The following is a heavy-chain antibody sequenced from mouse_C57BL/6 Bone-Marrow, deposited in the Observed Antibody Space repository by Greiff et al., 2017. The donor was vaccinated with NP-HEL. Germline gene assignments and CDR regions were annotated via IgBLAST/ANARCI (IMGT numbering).Heavy chain of an antibody. D-gene: IGHD3-3*01. Sequence: QVQLQQPGAELVRPGTSVKLSCKASGYTFTSYWMHWVKQRPGQGLEWIGVIDPSDSYTNYNQKFKGKATLTVDTSSSTAYMQLSSLTSEDSAVYYCARAGSRYWGQGTTLTVSS. J-gene: IGHJ2*01. CDR1: GYTFTSYW. V-gene: IGHV1-59*01. CDR3: ARAGSRY. CDR2: IDPSDSYT.